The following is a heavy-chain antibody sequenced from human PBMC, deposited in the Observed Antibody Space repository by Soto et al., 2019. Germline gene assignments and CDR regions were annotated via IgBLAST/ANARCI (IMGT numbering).Heavy chain of an antibody. CDR2: IIPIFGTA. Sequence: ASVKVSCKASGGTFSSYAISWVRQAPGQGLEWMGGIIPIFGTANYAQKFQGRVTITADESTSTAYMELSSLRPEDTAVYYCARDYLVVPQRVIDYWGQGTLVTVSS. V-gene: IGHV1-69*13. CDR3: ARDYLVVPQRVIDY. CDR1: GGTFSSYA. D-gene: IGHD2-2*01. J-gene: IGHJ4*02.